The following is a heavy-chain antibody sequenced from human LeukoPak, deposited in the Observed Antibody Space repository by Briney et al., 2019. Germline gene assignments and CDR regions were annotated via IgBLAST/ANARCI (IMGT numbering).Heavy chain of an antibody. V-gene: IGHV3-7*01. CDR3: GGGPGY. CDR1: GFIFSSYW. D-gene: IGHD2-15*01. J-gene: IGHJ4*02. Sequence: GGSLRLSCAASGFIFSSYWLRWVRLAPGKGLEWVANINRDGSDQYYVDSVKGRFTISRDNAKNSLYLQMNSLRAEDTAVYYCGGGPGYWGQGTLVTVSS. CDR2: INRDGSDQ.